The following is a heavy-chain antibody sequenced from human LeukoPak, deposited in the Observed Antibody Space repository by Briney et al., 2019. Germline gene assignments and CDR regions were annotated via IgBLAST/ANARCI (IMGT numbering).Heavy chain of an antibody. CDR3: ARVVKYCSSTSCSKGLDY. CDR2: ISSSSSYI. J-gene: IGHJ4*02. CDR1: GFTFGSYA. D-gene: IGHD2-2*01. V-gene: IGHV3-21*01. Sequence: GGSLRLSCAASGFTFGSYAMGWVRQAPGKGLEWVSSISSSSSYIYYADSVKGRFTISRDNAKNSLYLQMNSLRAEDTAVYYCARVVKYCSSTSCSKGLDYWGQGTLVTVSS.